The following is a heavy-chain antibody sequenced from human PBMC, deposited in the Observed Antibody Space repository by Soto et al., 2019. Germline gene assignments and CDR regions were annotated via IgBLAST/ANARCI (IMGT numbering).Heavy chain of an antibody. Sequence: SVPLSLTRTVSDGSISRGDYYWRWIRQPPGKGLEWIGYIYYSGSTYYNPSLKSRVTISVDTSKNQFSLKLSSVTAADTAVYYCARERQTAMVGQDFDYWGQGTLVTVSS. J-gene: IGHJ4*02. CDR2: IYYSGST. CDR3: ARERQTAMVGQDFDY. D-gene: IGHD5-18*01. CDR1: DGSISRGDYY. V-gene: IGHV4-30-4*01.